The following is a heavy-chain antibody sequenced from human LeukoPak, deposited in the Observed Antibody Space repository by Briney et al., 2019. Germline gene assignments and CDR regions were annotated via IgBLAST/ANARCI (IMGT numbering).Heavy chain of an antibody. D-gene: IGHD3-10*01. CDR2: IYYSGST. Sequence: SETLSLTCTVSGGSISSGGYYWSWIRQHPGKGLEWIGYIYYSGSTYYNPSLKSRVTISVDTSKNQFSLKLSSVTAADTAVYYCARDFRGAGPFDYWGQGTLVTVSS. V-gene: IGHV4-31*03. J-gene: IGHJ4*02. CDR3: ARDFRGAGPFDY. CDR1: GGSISSGGYY.